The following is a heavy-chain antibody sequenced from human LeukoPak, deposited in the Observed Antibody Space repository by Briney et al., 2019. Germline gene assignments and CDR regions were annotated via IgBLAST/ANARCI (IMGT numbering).Heavy chain of an antibody. V-gene: IGHV3-11*01. Sequence: GRSLRLSCAASGFTFSDYYMSWIRQAPGKGLEWVSYISSSGSTIYYADSVKGRFTISRDNAKNSLYLQMNSLRAEDTAVYYCARGEDDIVVVPAAPHFDYWGQGTLVTVSS. J-gene: IGHJ4*02. D-gene: IGHD2-2*01. CDR1: GFTFSDYY. CDR3: ARGEDDIVVVPAAPHFDY. CDR2: ISSSGSTI.